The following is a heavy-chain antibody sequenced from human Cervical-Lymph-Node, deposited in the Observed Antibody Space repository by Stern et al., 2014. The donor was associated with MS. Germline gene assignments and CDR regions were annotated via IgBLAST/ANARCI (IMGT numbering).Heavy chain of an antibody. CDR1: GGSISSSNW. V-gene: IGHV4-4*02. D-gene: IGHD6-6*01. CDR3: ARGVGGMSSSVDAFDI. CDR2: IYHSGST. Sequence: QLQLQESGPGLVKPSGTLSLTCAVSGGSISSSNWWRWVRQPPGKGLGWIGAIYHSGSTNYNPSLKSRVTIAVDKSKTQFSLKLSSVAAADTAVYYCARGVGGMSSSVDAFDIWGQGTMVTVSS. J-gene: IGHJ3*02.